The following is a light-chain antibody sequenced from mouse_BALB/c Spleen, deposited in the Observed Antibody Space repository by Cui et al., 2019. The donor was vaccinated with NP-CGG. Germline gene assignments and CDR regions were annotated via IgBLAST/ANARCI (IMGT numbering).Light chain of an antibody. CDR3: ALWYSNHWV. CDR1: TGAVTTSNY. V-gene: IGLV1*01. J-gene: IGLJ1*01. Sequence: QAVVTQESALTTSPGETVTLTCRSSTGAVTTSNYANWVQEKPDHLFTGLIGGTNNRAPGVPARFSGSLIGDKAALTITGAQNEDEATYFCALWYSNHWVFGGGTKLTVL. CDR2: GTN.